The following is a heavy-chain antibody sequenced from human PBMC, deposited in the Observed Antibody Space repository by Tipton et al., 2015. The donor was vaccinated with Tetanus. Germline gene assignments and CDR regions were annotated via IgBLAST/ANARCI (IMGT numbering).Heavy chain of an antibody. D-gene: IGHD6-6*01. CDR2: ISYGSTTI. Sequence: GSLRLSCTASGFTFSDYSMNWVRQAPGKGLEWVSYISYGSTTIYYADSVKGRFTISRDNAKNSLYLQMNSLRAEDTAVYYCAKEGLAAFDYWGQGTLVTVSS. J-gene: IGHJ4*02. CDR3: AKEGLAAFDY. CDR1: GFTFSDYS. V-gene: IGHV3-48*01.